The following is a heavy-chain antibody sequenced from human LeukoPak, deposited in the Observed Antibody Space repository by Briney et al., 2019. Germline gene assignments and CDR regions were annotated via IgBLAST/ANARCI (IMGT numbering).Heavy chain of an antibody. CDR2: IYSGGST. CDR3: ARGEGYYDSSGYYPFSH. Sequence: GGSLRLSCAASGFTVSSNYMSWVRQAPGKGLEWVSVIYSGGSTYYADSVKGRFTISRDNSKNTLYLQMNSLRAEDTAVHYCARGEGYYDSSGYYPFSHWGQGTLVTVSS. D-gene: IGHD3-22*01. V-gene: IGHV3-53*01. CDR1: GFTVSSNY. J-gene: IGHJ4*02.